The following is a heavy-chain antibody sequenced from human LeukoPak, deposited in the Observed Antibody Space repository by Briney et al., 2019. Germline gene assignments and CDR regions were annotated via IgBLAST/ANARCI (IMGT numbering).Heavy chain of an antibody. CDR3: ARVGQRSTQNYDILTGYLF. Sequence: GGSLRLSCAASGFTFSSYSMNWVRQAPGKGLEWVSYISSSSSTIYYADSVKGRFTISRDNAKNPLYLQMNSLRAEDTAVYYCARVGQRSTQNYDILTGYLFWGQGTLVTVSS. CDR2: ISSSSSTI. D-gene: IGHD3-9*01. CDR1: GFTFSSYS. J-gene: IGHJ4*02. V-gene: IGHV3-48*01.